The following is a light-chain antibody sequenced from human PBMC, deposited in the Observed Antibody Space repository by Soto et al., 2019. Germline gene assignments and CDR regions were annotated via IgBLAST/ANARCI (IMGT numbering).Light chain of an antibody. V-gene: IGKV4-1*01. CDR2: WAS. CDR3: QQYFTTPRT. Sequence: DIVMTQSPDSLAVSLGERATINCKSSQSVLYSSNNKDYLAWYRQKPGQPPKLLIYWASTRQFGVPDRFSGSGSGTDFTLTISSLQTEDVAVYYCQQYFTTPRTFGQGTKVEIK. CDR1: QSVLYSSNNKDY. J-gene: IGKJ1*01.